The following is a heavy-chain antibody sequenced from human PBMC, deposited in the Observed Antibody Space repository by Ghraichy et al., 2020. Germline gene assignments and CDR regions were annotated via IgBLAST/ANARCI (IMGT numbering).Heavy chain of an antibody. CDR3: AKKGGLEMATITDWYFDL. D-gene: IGHD5-24*01. V-gene: IGHV3-43*02. J-gene: IGHJ2*01. Sequence: GGSLRLSCAASGFTFDDYAMHWVRQAPGKGLEWVSLISGDGGSTYYADSVKGRFTISRDNSKNSLYLQMNSLRTEDTALYYCAKKGGLEMATITDWYFDLWGRGTLVTVSS. CDR2: ISGDGGST. CDR1: GFTFDDYA.